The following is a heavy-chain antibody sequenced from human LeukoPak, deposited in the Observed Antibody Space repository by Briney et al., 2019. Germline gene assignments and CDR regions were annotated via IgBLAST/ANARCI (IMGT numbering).Heavy chain of an antibody. J-gene: IGHJ4*02. CDR3: ARGPGGYSYGYYFDY. CDR2: IYYSGST. D-gene: IGHD5-18*01. CDR1: GGSIIPYY. V-gene: IGHV4-59*01. Sequence: SETLSLTCTVSGGSIIPYYWNWIRQPPGKGLEWIGYIYYSGSTNYNPSLKSRVTISVDTSKNHFSLKLSSVTAADTAVYYCARGPGGYSYGYYFDYWGQGTLVTVSS.